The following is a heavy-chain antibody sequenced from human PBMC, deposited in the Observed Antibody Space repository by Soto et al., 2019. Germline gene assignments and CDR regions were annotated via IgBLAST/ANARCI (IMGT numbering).Heavy chain of an antibody. V-gene: IGHV3-21*01. D-gene: IGHD3-22*01. Sequence: GGSLRLSCAASGFTLSRHTMNWVRQAPGKGLEWVSFIGSRTSDIYYADSVKGRFTISRDNAKNSLYLDLTRLRAEDTAVYFCVRDYYDTSGYPNTFDMWGQGTMVTVSS. CDR1: GFTLSRHT. J-gene: IGHJ3*02. CDR2: IGSRTSDI. CDR3: VRDYYDTSGYPNTFDM.